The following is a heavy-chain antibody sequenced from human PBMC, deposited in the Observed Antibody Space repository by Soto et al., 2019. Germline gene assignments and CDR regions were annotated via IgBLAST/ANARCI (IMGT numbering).Heavy chain of an antibody. J-gene: IGHJ6*02. Sequence: WASVKVSCKASGFTFTSSAVQWVRQARGQRLEWIGWIVVGSGNTNYAQKFQERVTITRDMSTSTAYMELSSLRSEDTAVYYCAAGVVPAAIGGMDVWGQGTTVTVSS. D-gene: IGHD2-2*02. CDR2: IVVGSGNT. CDR1: GFTFTSSA. V-gene: IGHV1-58*01. CDR3: AAGVVPAAIGGMDV.